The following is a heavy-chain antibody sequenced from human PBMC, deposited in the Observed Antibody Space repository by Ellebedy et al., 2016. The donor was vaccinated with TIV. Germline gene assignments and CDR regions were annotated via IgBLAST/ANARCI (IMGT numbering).Heavy chain of an antibody. Sequence: SETLSLXCTVSGGSISSYYWSWIRQPPGKGLEWIGYIYYSGSTNYNPSLKSRVTISVDTSKNQFSLKLSSVTAADTAVYYCARALRWTSWDYYYGMDVWGQGTTVTVSS. CDR1: GGSISSYY. CDR3: ARALRWTSWDYYYGMDV. V-gene: IGHV4-59*01. D-gene: IGHD4-23*01. CDR2: IYYSGST. J-gene: IGHJ6*02.